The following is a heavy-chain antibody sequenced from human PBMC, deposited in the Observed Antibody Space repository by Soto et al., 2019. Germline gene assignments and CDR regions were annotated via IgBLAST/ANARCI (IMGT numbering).Heavy chain of an antibody. CDR3: ASYSKPYYFDY. Sequence: SETLSLTCTVSGGSISSYYWSWIRQPPGKGLEWIGYIYYSGSTNYNPSLKSRVTISVDTSKNQFSLKLSSVTAADTAVYYCASYSKPYYFDYWGQGTLVTVSS. J-gene: IGHJ4*02. CDR1: GGSISSYY. D-gene: IGHD4-4*01. CDR2: IYYSGST. V-gene: IGHV4-59*08.